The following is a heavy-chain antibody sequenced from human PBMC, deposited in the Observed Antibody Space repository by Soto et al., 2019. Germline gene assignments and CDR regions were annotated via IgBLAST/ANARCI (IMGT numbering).Heavy chain of an antibody. CDR2: ISPANGDK. J-gene: IGHJ2*01. CDR1: GYTFITNG. CDR3: ARGRYFATTHRQWWYFDF. D-gene: IGHD3-10*01. V-gene: IGHV1-18*01. Sequence: QVELVQSGPEVKRPGASVKVSCKTSGYTFITNGINWVRQAPGQGLEWMGWISPANGDKKYAQKFKDRVTLTSETSTDPVYMELTNLRSDDTAVYFCARGRYFATTHRQWWYFDFWGRGTLVTVSS.